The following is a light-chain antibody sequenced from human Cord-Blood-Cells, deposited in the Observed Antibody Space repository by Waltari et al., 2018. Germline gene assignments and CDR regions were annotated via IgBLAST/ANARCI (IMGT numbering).Light chain of an antibody. CDR2: GAS. V-gene: IGKV3-20*01. CDR1: QSVSSSY. Sequence: EIVLTQSPGTLSLSQGERATLPCRASQSVSSSYLAWYQQKPGQAPRLLIYGASSRATGIPDRFSGSGSGTDFTLTISRLEPEDFAVYYCQQYGSSNPYSFGQGTKLEIK. J-gene: IGKJ2*03. CDR3: QQYGSSNPYS.